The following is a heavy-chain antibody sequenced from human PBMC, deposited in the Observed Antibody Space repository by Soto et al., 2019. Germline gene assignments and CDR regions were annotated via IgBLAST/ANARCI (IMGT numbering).Heavy chain of an antibody. Sequence: PWETLSLTCAVSGGSISSSNWWSWVRQPPGKGLEWIGEIYHSGSTNYNPSLKSRVTISVDKSKNQFSLKLSSVTAADTAVYYCARVSGTNYVYYYYGMDVWGQGTTVTVSS. D-gene: IGHD4-4*01. V-gene: IGHV4-4*02. J-gene: IGHJ6*02. CDR3: ARVSGTNYVYYYYGMDV. CDR1: GGSISSSNW. CDR2: IYHSGST.